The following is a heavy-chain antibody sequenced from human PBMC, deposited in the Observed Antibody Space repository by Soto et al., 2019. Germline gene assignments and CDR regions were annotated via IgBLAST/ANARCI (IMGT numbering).Heavy chain of an antibody. V-gene: IGHV3-33*01. J-gene: IGHJ4*02. D-gene: IGHD3-22*01. CDR3: ARDYDSSGYPRYYFDY. Sequence: GGSLRLSCAASGFTFSRYGMHWVRQAPGKGLEWVAVIWYDGSNKYYADSVKGRFTISRDNSKNTLYLQMNSLRAEDTAVYYCARDYDSSGYPRYYFDYWGQGTLVTVSS. CDR2: IWYDGSNK. CDR1: GFTFSRYG.